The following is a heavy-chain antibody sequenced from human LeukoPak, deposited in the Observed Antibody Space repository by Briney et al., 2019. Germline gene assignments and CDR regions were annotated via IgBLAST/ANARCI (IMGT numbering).Heavy chain of an antibody. CDR3: ASDYYGSGPLYYYGMDV. CDR1: GYTFTGYY. V-gene: IGHV1-2*02. CDR2: INPNSGGT. J-gene: IGHJ6*02. Sequence: ASVKVSCKASGYTFTGYYMHWVRQAPGQGLGWMGWINPNSGGTNYAQKFQGRVTMTRDTSISTAYMELSRLRSDDTAVYYCASDYYGSGPLYYYGMDVWGQGTTVTVSS. D-gene: IGHD3-10*01.